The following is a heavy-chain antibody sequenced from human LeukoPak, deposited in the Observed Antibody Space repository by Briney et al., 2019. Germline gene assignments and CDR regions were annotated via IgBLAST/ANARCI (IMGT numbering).Heavy chain of an antibody. CDR1: GFSFSGHW. V-gene: IGHV3-7*05. CDR2: IKQDGSDK. J-gene: IGHJ4*02. Sequence: PGGSLRLSCAASGFSFSGHWMSWVRQAPGKGLEWVANIKQDGSDKDYVDSVKGRFTISRDNSKNTLYLQMSSLRADDTALYYCAKSPPRCSGGSCYGYWGQGTLVTVSS. D-gene: IGHD2-15*01. CDR3: AKSPPRCSGGSCYGY.